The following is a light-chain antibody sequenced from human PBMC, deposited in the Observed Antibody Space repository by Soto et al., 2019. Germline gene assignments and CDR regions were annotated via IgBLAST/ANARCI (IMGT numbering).Light chain of an antibody. Sequence: DIQMTQSPSTLSGSVGDRVTITWRASQTISSWLAWYQQKPGKAPKLLIYKASTLKSGVPSRFSGSGSGTEFTLTINGLQADDFATYYCQQHNSFSITFGQGTRLEIK. CDR2: KAS. V-gene: IGKV1-5*03. CDR3: QQHNSFSIT. CDR1: QTISSW. J-gene: IGKJ5*01.